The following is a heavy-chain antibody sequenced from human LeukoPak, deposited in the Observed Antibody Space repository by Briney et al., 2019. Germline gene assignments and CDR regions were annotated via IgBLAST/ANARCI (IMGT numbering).Heavy chain of an antibody. Sequence: GESLKISCKGSGYSFTSYWIGWVRQMPGKGLEWMGIIYPGDSDTRYSPSFQGQVTISANKSISTAYLQWSSLKASDTAMYYCARQGSGSGIPYGMDVWGQGTTVTVSS. V-gene: IGHV5-51*01. CDR3: ARQGSGSGIPYGMDV. D-gene: IGHD3-10*01. CDR2: IYPGDSDT. CDR1: GYSFTSYW. J-gene: IGHJ6*02.